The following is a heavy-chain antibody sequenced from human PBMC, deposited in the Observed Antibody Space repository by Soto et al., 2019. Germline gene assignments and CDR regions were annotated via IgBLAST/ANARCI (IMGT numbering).Heavy chain of an antibody. Sequence: GSLRLSCAASGFTFSSYDMHWVRQATGKGLEWVSAIGTAGDTYYPGSVKGRFTISRENAKNSLYLQMNSLRAEDTAVYYCARVVRYYDSSGYSYGPDAFDIWGQGTMVTVSS. J-gene: IGHJ3*02. CDR1: GFTFSSYD. CDR2: IGTAGDT. CDR3: ARVVRYYDSSGYSYGPDAFDI. D-gene: IGHD3-22*01. V-gene: IGHV3-13*01.